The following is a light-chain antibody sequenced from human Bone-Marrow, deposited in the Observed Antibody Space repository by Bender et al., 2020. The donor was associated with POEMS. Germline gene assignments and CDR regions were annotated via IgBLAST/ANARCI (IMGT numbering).Light chain of an antibody. CDR3: SSYTRSSTWV. Sequence: QSALTQPASVSGSPGQSITISCTGTSSNIGTYNLVSWYQHHPGKVPKLIIYEGTKRPSGVPDRFSGSKSGTSASLAITGVQAEDEGDYYCSSYTRSSTWVFGGGTKLTVL. J-gene: IGLJ3*02. V-gene: IGLV2-14*02. CDR1: SSNIGTYNL. CDR2: EGT.